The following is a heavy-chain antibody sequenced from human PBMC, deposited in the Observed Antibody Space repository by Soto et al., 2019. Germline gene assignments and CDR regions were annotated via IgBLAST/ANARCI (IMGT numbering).Heavy chain of an antibody. Sequence: QVQLVQSGAEVKKPGSSVKVSCKASGGTFSSYAISWVRQAPGQGLEWMGGIIPIFGTANYAQKFQGRVTITADESTSTAYMELSSLRSEDTVVYYCARDKAGYCSSTSCYGRMGWFDPWGQGTLVTVSS. D-gene: IGHD2-2*01. CDR3: ARDKAGYCSSTSCYGRMGWFDP. V-gene: IGHV1-69*01. J-gene: IGHJ5*02. CDR2: IIPIFGTA. CDR1: GGTFSSYA.